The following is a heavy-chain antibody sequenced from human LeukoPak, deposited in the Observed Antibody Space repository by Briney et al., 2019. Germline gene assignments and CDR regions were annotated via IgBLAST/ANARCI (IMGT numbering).Heavy chain of an antibody. CDR2: IYYSGST. Sequence: PSETLSLTCTVSGGSISSYYWSWIRQPPGKGLEWIGYIYYSGSTNYNPSLKSRVTISVDTSKNQFSLKLSSVTAADTAVYYCAGGRRDSGSYGSFVYYYYYYMDVWGKGTTVTVSS. V-gene: IGHV4-59*01. CDR3: AGGRRDSGSYGSFVYYYYYYMDV. CDR1: GGSISSYY. J-gene: IGHJ6*03. D-gene: IGHD3-10*01.